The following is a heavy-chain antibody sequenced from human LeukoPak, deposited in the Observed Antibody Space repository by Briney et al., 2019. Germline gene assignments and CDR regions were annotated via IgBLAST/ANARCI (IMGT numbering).Heavy chain of an antibody. Sequence: GGSLRLSCVASGFTFSSYTMDWVRQAPGKGLEWVSSISSTCTYIYYADSLKGRFTISRDNAKNSLYLQMNSLRAEDTAVYYCARDTARGPLVFMDVWGKGTTVTVSS. CDR3: ARDTARGPLVFMDV. CDR1: GFTFSSYT. CDR2: ISSTCTYI. D-gene: IGHD5-18*01. V-gene: IGHV3-21*01. J-gene: IGHJ6*03.